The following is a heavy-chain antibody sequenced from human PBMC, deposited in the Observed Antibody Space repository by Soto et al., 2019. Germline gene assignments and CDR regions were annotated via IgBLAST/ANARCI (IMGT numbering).Heavy chain of an antibody. CDR2: VYHTGNT. D-gene: IGHD1-20*01. CDR1: GVSITPYY. J-gene: IGHJ4*02. CDR3: AREQYNWKL. V-gene: IGHV4-59*01. Sequence: SETLSLTCTVSGVSITPYYWTWIRHPPGKGLEWIGYVYHTGNTYYNPSLKSRVTISLDTSKNQVSLRLKSVTAADTAVYYCAREQYNWKLWGQGTLVTVSS.